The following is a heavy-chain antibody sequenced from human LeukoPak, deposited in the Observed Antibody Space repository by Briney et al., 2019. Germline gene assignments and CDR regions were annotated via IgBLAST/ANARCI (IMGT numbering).Heavy chain of an antibody. D-gene: IGHD6-19*01. CDR3: ARAHGWYVIPPYGMDV. J-gene: IGHJ6*02. Sequence: PGGSLRLSCATSGFTFSNYAMHWVRQAPGKGLEWVAVIWYDGSNKYYADSVKGRFTISRDNSKNTLYLQMNSLRAEDTAVYYCARAHGWYVIPPYGMDVWGQGTTVTVSS. CDR1: GFTFSNYA. V-gene: IGHV3-30*04. CDR2: IWYDGSNK.